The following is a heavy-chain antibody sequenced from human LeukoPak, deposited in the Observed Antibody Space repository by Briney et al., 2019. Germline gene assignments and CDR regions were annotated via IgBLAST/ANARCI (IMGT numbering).Heavy chain of an antibody. V-gene: IGHV3-23*01. CDR1: GFTFSSYG. J-gene: IGHJ2*01. D-gene: IGHD3-22*01. CDR2: ISGSGGST. Sequence: GGSLRLSCAASGFTFSSYGMSWVRQAPGKGLEWVSAISGSGGSTYYADSVKGRFTISRDNSKNTLYPQMNSLRAEDTAVYYCAKAGHYYDSSGYYYGAAWYFDLWGRGTLVTVSS. CDR3: AKAGHYYDSSGYYYGAAWYFDL.